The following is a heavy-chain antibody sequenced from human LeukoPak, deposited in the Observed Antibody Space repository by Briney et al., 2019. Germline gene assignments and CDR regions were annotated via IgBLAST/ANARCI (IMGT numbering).Heavy chain of an antibody. CDR2: ISAYNGNT. CDR1: GYTLTELS. Sequence: ASVKVSCKVSGYTLTELSMHWVRQAPGKGLEWMGWISAYNGNTNYAQKLQGRVTMTTDTSTSTAYMELRSLRSDDTAVYYCAREGGSYLAYFDYWGQGTLVTVSS. D-gene: IGHD1-26*01. V-gene: IGHV1-18*01. J-gene: IGHJ4*02. CDR3: AREGGSYLAYFDY.